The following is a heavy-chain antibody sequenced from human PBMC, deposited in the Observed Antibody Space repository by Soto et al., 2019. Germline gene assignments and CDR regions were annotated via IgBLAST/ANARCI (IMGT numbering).Heavy chain of an antibody. CDR1: GGTFSSYA. V-gene: IGHV1-69*06. D-gene: IGHD6-6*01. J-gene: IGHJ4*02. Sequence: ASVKVSCKASGGTFSSYAISWVRQAPGQGLEWMGGIIPIFGTANYAQKFQGRVTITADKSTSTAYMELSSLRSEDTAVYYCARVSIAAYDLDYWGQGTLVTVSS. CDR2: IIPIFGTA. CDR3: ARVSIAAYDLDY.